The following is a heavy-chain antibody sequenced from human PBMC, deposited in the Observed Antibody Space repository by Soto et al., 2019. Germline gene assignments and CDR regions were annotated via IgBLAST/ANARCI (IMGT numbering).Heavy chain of an antibody. V-gene: IGHV3-66*01. D-gene: IGHD2-15*01. CDR1: RVSFSSYA. CDR2: IYSGGST. J-gene: IGHJ4*02. CDR3: AREGVVAASD. Sequence: GWSLRLSCAASRVSFSSYAMSWVRQAPGKGLEWVSVIYSGGSTNYADSVKGRFTISRDNSKNTLYLQMNSLRAEDTAVYYCAREGVVAASDWGQGTLVTVSS.